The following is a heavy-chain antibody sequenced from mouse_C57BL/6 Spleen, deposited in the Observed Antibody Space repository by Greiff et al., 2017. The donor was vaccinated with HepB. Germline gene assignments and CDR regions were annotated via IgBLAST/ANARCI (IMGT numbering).Heavy chain of an antibody. CDR2: INPNYGTT. Sequence: VQLQQSGPELVKPGASVKISCKASGYSFTDYNMNWVKQSNGKSLEWIGVINPNYGTTSYNQKFKGKATLTVDQSSSTAYMQRNSLTSEDSAVYYCARRRNYDYDDYAMDYWGQGTSVTVSS. CDR1: GYSFTDYN. V-gene: IGHV1-39*01. CDR3: ARRRNYDYDDYAMDY. D-gene: IGHD2-4*01. J-gene: IGHJ4*01.